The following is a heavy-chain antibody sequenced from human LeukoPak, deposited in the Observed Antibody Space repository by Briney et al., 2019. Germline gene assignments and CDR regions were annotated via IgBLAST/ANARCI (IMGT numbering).Heavy chain of an antibody. CDR3: ARRYYGSGSYFDY. Sequence: SETLSLTCAVSGGSISSRNWWSWVRQPPGKGLEWIGSIYYSGSTYYNPSLKSRVTISVDTSKNQFSLKLSSVTAADTAVYYCARRYYGSGSYFDYWGQGTLVTVSS. J-gene: IGHJ4*02. CDR1: GGSISSRNW. CDR2: IYYSGST. V-gene: IGHV4-39*01. D-gene: IGHD3-10*01.